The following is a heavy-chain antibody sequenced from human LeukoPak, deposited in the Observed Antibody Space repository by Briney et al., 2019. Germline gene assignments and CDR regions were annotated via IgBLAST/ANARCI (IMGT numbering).Heavy chain of an antibody. J-gene: IGHJ4*02. CDR3: ARGTTWITEGITVAGTSVDY. D-gene: IGHD6-19*01. V-gene: IGHV1-2*04. CDR1: GYTFTGYF. CDR2: INPKSGDT. Sequence: ASVKVSCKTSGYTFTGYFMHWVRQAPGQGLEWMGCINPKSGDTNYAQKFQGWATMTRDTSISTVYMELSRLKSDDTAVYYCARGTTWITEGITVAGTSVDYWGQGTLVTVSS.